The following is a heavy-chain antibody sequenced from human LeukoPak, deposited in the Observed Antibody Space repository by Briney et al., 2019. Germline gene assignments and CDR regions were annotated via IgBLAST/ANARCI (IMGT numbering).Heavy chain of an antibody. CDR1: GDSISSGFF. V-gene: IGHV4-38-2*02. CDR3: ARDKDLPPPPGIGAGPRLTWFDP. D-gene: IGHD6-13*01. Sequence: PSDTLSLTCTVSGDSISSGFFWGWIRPSPGKGLEWIGSVYRTGNTYYEASLKSRVTISVDTSRNQFSLVLRSVTAADTAMYYCARDKDLPPPPGIGAGPRLTWFDPWGQGTRVTVSS. J-gene: IGHJ5*02. CDR2: VYRTGNT.